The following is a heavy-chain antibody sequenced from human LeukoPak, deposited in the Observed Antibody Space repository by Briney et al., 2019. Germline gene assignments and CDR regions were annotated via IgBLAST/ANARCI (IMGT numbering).Heavy chain of an antibody. CDR3: ARLETVVRALDY. CDR1: GYSFSDYY. CDR2: INPNSGGT. J-gene: IGHJ4*02. D-gene: IGHD3-10*01. V-gene: IGHV1-2*02. Sequence: ASVKVSCKASGYSFSDYYMHWVRQAPGQGLEWMGWINPNSGGTNYAQKFQGRVTMTRDTSISTAYMELSRLRSDDTAVYYCARLETVVRALDYWGQRTLVTVSS.